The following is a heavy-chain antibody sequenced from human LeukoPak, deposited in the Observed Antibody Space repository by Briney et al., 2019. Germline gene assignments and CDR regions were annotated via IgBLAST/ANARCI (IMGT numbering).Heavy chain of an antibody. Sequence: PGGSLRLSCATSGFTFSNAWMNWVRQAPGKGLEWVSYISSSGSSIYYADSVKGRFTISRDNAKNSLYLQMNSLRAEDTAVYYCARGGRGYSYGTFDYWGQGTLVTVPS. CDR2: ISSSGSSI. D-gene: IGHD5-18*01. CDR3: ARGGRGYSYGTFDY. CDR1: GFTFSNAW. V-gene: IGHV3-11*01. J-gene: IGHJ4*02.